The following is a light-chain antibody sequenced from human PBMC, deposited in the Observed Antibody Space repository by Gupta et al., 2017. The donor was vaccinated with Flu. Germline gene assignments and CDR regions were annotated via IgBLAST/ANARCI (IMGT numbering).Light chain of an antibody. Sequence: DIQMTQSPSSLSASVGDRVTITCRASQSVSNYLNWYQQKPGEAPKVLIHTASRLQSGVPSRFSGSGSGTDFTLTISSLQPEDFATYYCQQTYITPLAFGEGTKLEIK. J-gene: IGKJ2*01. CDR3: QQTYITPLA. V-gene: IGKV1-39*01. CDR1: QSVSNY. CDR2: TAS.